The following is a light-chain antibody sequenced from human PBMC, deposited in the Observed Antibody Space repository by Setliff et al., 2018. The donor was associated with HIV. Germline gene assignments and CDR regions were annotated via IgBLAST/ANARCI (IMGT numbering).Light chain of an antibody. CDR3: AAWDDTVNGYV. CDR2: SNI. CDR1: RSNIGRNS. V-gene: IGLV1-44*01. Sequence: SVLTQPPSASGTPGQRVTISCSGSRSNIGRNSVTWYQQFPGAAPKLLIYSNIQQPSGVPDRFSGPKSGSSASLAISGLQSEDEADYYCAAWDDTVNGYVFGTGTKVTVL. J-gene: IGLJ1*01.